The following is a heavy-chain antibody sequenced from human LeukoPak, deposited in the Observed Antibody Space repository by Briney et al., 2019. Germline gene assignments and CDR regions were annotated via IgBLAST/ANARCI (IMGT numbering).Heavy chain of an antibody. D-gene: IGHD2-2*03. CDR1: GGSISSYY. Sequence: PSETLSLTCTVSGGSISSYYWIWIRQPPGKGLEWIGYISYSGSTNYNPSLKSRATIPVDTSKNQFSLKLSSVTAADTAVYYCARAGYCSATSCHWVPLVWGQGTTVTVSS. CDR2: ISYSGST. V-gene: IGHV4-59*01. J-gene: IGHJ6*02. CDR3: ARAGYCSATSCHWVPLV.